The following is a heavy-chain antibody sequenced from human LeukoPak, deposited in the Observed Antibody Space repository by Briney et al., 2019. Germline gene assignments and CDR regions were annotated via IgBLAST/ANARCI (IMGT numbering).Heavy chain of an antibody. D-gene: IGHD3-22*01. Sequence: GGSLRLSCVAPGFTFTSYGMSWVRQAPGKGLEWVSYISSSSTTIYYADSVKGRFTISRDNAKNSLYLQMNSLRAEDTAVYYCARGEGMSPFYDSSGYLYWGQGTLVTVSS. J-gene: IGHJ4*02. V-gene: IGHV3-48*01. CDR2: ISSSSTTI. CDR3: ARGEGMSPFYDSSGYLY. CDR1: GFTFTSYG.